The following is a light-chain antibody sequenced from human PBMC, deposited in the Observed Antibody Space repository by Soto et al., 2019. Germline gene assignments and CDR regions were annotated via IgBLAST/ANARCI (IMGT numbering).Light chain of an antibody. Sequence: DIQMTHSPSAMSASVVDRVTITCRASQGINDNLAWFQQKPGQVPKRLIYGAFSLQRGVPSRFSGSGSGTEFTLTISSLQPEDFATYYCLQHNTFPWTFGQGTKVDIK. V-gene: IGKV1-17*03. CDR1: QGINDN. CDR3: LQHNTFPWT. J-gene: IGKJ1*01. CDR2: GAF.